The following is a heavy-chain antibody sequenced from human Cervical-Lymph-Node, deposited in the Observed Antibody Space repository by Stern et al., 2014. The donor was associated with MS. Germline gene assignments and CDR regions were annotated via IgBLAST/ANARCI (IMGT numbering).Heavy chain of an antibody. Sequence: VPLVESGPGLVKPSQTLSLTCTVSGGSISSGNYYWSWIRQPAGEGLEWIGRIYSSGSPPYNPPRKSRCTISADTSPHPFSLRLSSLTAADTAVYYCARGNYDVLTDNGGHGFDIWGQGTMVTVSS. V-gene: IGHV4-61*02. J-gene: IGHJ3*02. CDR1: GGSISSGNYY. CDR3: ARGNYDVLTDNGGHGFDI. D-gene: IGHD3-9*01. CDR2: IYSSGSP.